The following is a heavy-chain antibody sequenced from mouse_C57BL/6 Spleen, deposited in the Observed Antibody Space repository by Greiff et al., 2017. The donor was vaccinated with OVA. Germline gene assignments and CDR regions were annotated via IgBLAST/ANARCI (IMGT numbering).Heavy chain of an antibody. CDR3: AIGGYYYGSSYAMDY. CDR2: IDPSDSYT. D-gene: IGHD1-1*01. J-gene: IGHJ4*01. V-gene: IGHV1-59*01. Sequence: QVQLKQPGAELVRPGTSVKLSCKASGYTFTSYWMHWVKQRPGQGLEWIGVIDPSDSYTNYNQKFKGKATLTVDTSSSTAYMQLSSLTSEDSAVYYCAIGGYYYGSSYAMDYWGQGTSVTVSS. CDR1: GYTFTSYW.